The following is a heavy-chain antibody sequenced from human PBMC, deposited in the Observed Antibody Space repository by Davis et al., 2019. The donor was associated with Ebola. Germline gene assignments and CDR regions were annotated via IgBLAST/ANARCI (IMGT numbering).Heavy chain of an antibody. Sequence: PGGSLRLSCAASGFTFSSYSMTWVRQAPGKGLEWVSSISSTSSYIFYADSVKGRFTISRDNAKNSLYLQMNSLRAEDTATYYCARYCHYTDCSYFDCWGQGTMVAVSS. CDR2: ISSTSSYI. V-gene: IGHV3-21*04. CDR1: GFTFSSYS. D-gene: IGHD3-16*01. J-gene: IGHJ4*02. CDR3: ARYCHYTDCSYFDC.